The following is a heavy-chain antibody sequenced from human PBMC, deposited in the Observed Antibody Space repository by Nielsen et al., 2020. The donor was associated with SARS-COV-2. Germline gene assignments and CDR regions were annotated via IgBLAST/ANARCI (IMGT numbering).Heavy chain of an antibody. CDR1: GGTFSSYA. CDR2: IIPILGIA. D-gene: IGHD3-10*01. CDR3: ARDRPTGKVDY. Sequence: SVKVSCKASGGTFSSYAISWVRQAPGQGLEWMGRIIPILGIANYAQKFQGRVTITADKSTSTAYMELSSLRSEDTAVYYCARDRPTGKVDYWGQGTLVTVSS. V-gene: IGHV1-69*04. J-gene: IGHJ4*02.